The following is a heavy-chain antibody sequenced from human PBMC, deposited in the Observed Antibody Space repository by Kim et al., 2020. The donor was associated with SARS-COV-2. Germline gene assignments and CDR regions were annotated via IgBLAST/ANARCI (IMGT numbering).Heavy chain of an antibody. CDR3: ARADISPCYFDY. Sequence: RYRPTCQGQVTISADKSSSTAYLQWSSLKASDTAMYYCARADISPCYFDYWGRGTLVTVSS. D-gene: IGHD3-9*01. V-gene: IGHV5-51*01. J-gene: IGHJ4*02.